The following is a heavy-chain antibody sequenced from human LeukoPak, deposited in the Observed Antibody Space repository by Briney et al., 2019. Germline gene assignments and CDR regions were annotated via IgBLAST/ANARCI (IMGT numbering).Heavy chain of an antibody. J-gene: IGHJ4*02. CDR3: ARAGGPFFGVVIHMRSAYYFDY. Sequence: SETLSLTCAVYGGSFSGYYWSWIRQPPGKGLEWIGEINHSGSTNYNPSLKSRVTISVDTSKNQFSLKLSSVTAADTAVYYCARAGGPFFGVVIHMRSAYYFDYWGQGTLVTVSS. V-gene: IGHV4-34*01. CDR1: GGSFSGYY. CDR2: INHSGST. D-gene: IGHD3-3*01.